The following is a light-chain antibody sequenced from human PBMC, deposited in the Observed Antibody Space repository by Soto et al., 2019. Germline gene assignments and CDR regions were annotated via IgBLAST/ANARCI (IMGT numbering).Light chain of an antibody. CDR3: AAWDDIMNGGV. CDR1: SSNIGSNT. CDR2: SNN. J-gene: IGLJ1*01. Sequence: SVLTPPPSASGTPGQRVTISCSGSSSNIGSNTVNWYQQLPGTAPKLLIYSNNQRPSGVPDRFSGSKSGTSASLAISGLQYEDEADYYSAAWDDIMNGGVFGPATKVTV. V-gene: IGLV1-44*01.